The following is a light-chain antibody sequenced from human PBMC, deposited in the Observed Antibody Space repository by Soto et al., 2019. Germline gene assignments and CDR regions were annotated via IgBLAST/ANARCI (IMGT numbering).Light chain of an antibody. CDR3: QQYNNWPPWT. J-gene: IGKJ1*01. V-gene: IGKV3-15*01. Sequence: EIVMTQSPATLSVSPGERATLSCRASQGINSNLAWYQQKPGQAPRLLIYGASTRATGIPARFSGSGSGIEFTLTISSLQSEDFAVYYCQQYNNWPPWTFGQGTKVDIK. CDR1: QGINSN. CDR2: GAS.